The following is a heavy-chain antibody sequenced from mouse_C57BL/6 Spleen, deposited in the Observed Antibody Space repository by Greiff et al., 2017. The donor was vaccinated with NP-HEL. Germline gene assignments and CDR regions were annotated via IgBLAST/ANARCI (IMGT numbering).Heavy chain of an antibody. CDR2: ISDGGSYT. CDR1: GFTFSSYA. V-gene: IGHV5-4*01. CDR3: ARDPPRITTVAATGYFDD. J-gene: IGHJ1*03. Sequence: EVQLVESGGGLAKPGGSLKLSCAASGFTFSSYAMSWVRQTPEKRLEWVATISDGGSYTYYPDNVKGRFTISTDNAKNNPYMQMSQLKSEDTAMYYCARDPPRITTVAATGYFDDWGTGTTVTVSS. D-gene: IGHD1-1*01.